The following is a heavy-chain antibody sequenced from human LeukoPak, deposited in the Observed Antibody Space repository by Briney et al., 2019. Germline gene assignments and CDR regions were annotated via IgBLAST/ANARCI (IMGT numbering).Heavy chain of an antibody. CDR3: ARGGTYYDILTGYSLVDY. Sequence: GGSLRLSCAASGFTFSDYYMSWIRQAPGKGLEWVPYISSSGSTIYYADSVKGRFTISRDNAKNSLYLQMNSLRAEDTAVYYCARGGTYYDILTGYSLVDYWGQGTLVTVSS. V-gene: IGHV3-11*04. J-gene: IGHJ4*02. D-gene: IGHD3-9*01. CDR1: GFTFSDYY. CDR2: ISSSGSTI.